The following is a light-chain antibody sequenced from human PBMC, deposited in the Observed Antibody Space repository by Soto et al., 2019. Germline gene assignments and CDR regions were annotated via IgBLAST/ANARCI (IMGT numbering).Light chain of an antibody. CDR3: GTWDSSLSAGV. CDR2: ENN. CDR1: SSNIGNNY. Sequence: QSALTQPASVSGSLGQSITISCSGSSSNIGNNYVSWYQQLPGTAPKLLIYENNKRPSGIPDRFSGSKSGTSATLGITGLQTGDEADYYCGTWDSSLSAGVFGTGTKVTVL. V-gene: IGLV1-51*02. J-gene: IGLJ1*01.